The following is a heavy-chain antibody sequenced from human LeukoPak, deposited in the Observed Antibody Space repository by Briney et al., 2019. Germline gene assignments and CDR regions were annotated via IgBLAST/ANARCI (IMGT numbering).Heavy chain of an antibody. CDR3: ARGGSVAATLYY. Sequence: SETLSLTCTVSGGSISSSRYYWGWIRQPPGQGLEWGGSISYNVSTYYNPFLKSRVTITVDTNKNQFSLKLSSVTAAATAVYYCARGGSVAATLYYWGQGTLVTVSS. D-gene: IGHD2-15*01. V-gene: IGHV4-39*07. J-gene: IGHJ4*02. CDR1: GGSISSSRYY. CDR2: ISYNVST.